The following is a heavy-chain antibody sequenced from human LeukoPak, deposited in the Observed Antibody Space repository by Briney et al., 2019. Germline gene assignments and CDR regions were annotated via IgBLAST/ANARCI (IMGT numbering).Heavy chain of an antibody. J-gene: IGHJ4*02. CDR1: GFTFDTYA. Sequence: GGSLRLSCAASGFTFDTYALSWVRQAPGKGLNWVSTICNGTGSCTYYAYSVKGRFSISRDNSRSTLYLQTNGLRVEDTAVYFCAKLPHSRGGSYSDYWGQGTLVTVSS. CDR2: ICNGTGSCT. V-gene: IGHV3-23*01. CDR3: AKLPHSRGGSYSDY. D-gene: IGHD1-26*01.